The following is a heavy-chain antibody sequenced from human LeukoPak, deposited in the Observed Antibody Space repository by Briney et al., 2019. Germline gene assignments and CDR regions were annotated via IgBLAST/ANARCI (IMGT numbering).Heavy chain of an antibody. CDR3: ASEGGSGYYYFNAFDI. D-gene: IGHD3-22*01. J-gene: IGHJ3*02. CDR2: VSSSSSTI. Sequence: GGSLRLSCAASGFTFSTYSMNWVRQSPGKGLEWVSYVSSSSSTIHYADSVKGRFTISRGNAKNSLYLQMNSLRAEDTAVYYCASEGGSGYYYFNAFDIWGQGTMVTVSS. CDR1: GFTFSTYS. V-gene: IGHV3-48*01.